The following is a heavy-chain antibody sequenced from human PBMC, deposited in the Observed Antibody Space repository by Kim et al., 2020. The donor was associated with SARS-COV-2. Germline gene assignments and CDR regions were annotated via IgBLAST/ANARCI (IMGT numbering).Heavy chain of an antibody. D-gene: IGHD3-3*01. V-gene: IGHV1-8*01. Sequence: ASVKVSCKASGYTFTSYDINWVRQATGQGLEWMGWMNPNSGNTGYAQKFQGRVTMTRNTSISTAYMELSSLRSEDTAVYYCAREGTFWSGYYHHAFDIWGQGTMVTVSS. CDR2: MNPNSGNT. CDR3: AREGTFWSGYYHHAFDI. J-gene: IGHJ3*02. CDR1: GYTFTSYD.